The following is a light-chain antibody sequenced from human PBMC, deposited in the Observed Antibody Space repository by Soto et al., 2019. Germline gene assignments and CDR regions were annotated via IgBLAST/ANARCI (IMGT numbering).Light chain of an antibody. CDR2: GAS. CDR1: QSISSW. CDR3: HKYNCAFWM. Sequence: DIQMTQSPSTLSASVGDRVTITCRASQSISSWLAWYQQKPVKAPNLLIYGASSLQSGVPSRFSGSGSGTEFTLTINSLQPDDFVTYSGHKYNCAFWMFGELTKVAIK. V-gene: IGKV1-5*01. J-gene: IGKJ1*01.